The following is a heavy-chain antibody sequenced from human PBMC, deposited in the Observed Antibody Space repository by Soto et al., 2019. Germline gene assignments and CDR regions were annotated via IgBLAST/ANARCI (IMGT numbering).Heavy chain of an antibody. V-gene: IGHV4-59*01. CDR3: ARVPLITGTTSYYYYMDV. CDR2: IYYSGST. D-gene: IGHD1-7*01. CDR1: GGSISSYY. J-gene: IGHJ6*03. Sequence: SETLSLTCTVSGGSISSYYWIWIRQPPGKGLEWIGYIYYSGSTNYNPSLKSRVTISVDTSKNQFSLKLSSVTAADTAVYYCARVPLITGTTSYYYYMDVWGKGTTVTVSS.